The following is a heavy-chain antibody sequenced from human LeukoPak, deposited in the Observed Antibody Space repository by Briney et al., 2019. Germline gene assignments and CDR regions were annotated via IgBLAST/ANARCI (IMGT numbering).Heavy chain of an antibody. D-gene: IGHD4-17*01. CDR2: IIPIFGTA. V-gene: IGHV1-69*06. CDR1: GGTFSSYA. CDR3: ARADYGDYVRYYYYYMDV. J-gene: IGHJ6*03. Sequence: SVKVSCKASGGTFSSYAISWVRQAPGQGLEWMGGIIPIFGTANYAQKFQGRVTITADKSTSTAYMELSSLRSEDTAVYYCARADYGDYVRYYYYYMDVWGKGTTVTVSS.